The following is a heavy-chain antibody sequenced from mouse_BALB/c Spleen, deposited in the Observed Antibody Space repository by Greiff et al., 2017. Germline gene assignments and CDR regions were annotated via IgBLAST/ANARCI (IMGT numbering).Heavy chain of an antibody. Sequence: EVNVVESGGGLVKPGGSLKLSCAASGFTFSDYYMYWVRQTPEKRLEWVATISDGGSYTYYPDSVKGRFTISRDNAKNNLYLQMSSLKSEDTAMYYCANYYGSSYGYFDVWGAGTTVTVSS. CDR1: GFTFSDYY. CDR3: ANYYGSSYGYFDV. J-gene: IGHJ1*01. V-gene: IGHV5-4*02. CDR2: ISDGGSYT. D-gene: IGHD1-1*01.